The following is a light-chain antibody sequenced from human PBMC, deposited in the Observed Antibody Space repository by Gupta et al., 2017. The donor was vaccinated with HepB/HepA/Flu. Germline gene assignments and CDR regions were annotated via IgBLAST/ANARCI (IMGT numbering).Light chain of an antibody. CDR3: QHYGTGA. Sequence: DILLTQSPGTLSLSPGERATLSCRASQSVANSYVAWYQQRPGQAPRLLIYGGSTRATDIPDRFSGSGSGTDFTLASNRLEPEDFEVYYCQHYGTGAFGQGTKVDI. V-gene: IGKV3-20*01. CDR1: QSVANSY. CDR2: GGS. J-gene: IGKJ1*01.